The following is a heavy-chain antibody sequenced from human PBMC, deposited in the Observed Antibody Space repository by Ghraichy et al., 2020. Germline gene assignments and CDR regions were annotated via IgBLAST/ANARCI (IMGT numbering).Heavy chain of an antibody. D-gene: IGHD2-15*01. V-gene: IGHV4-39*07. CDR1: GGSISSSSYY. J-gene: IGHJ5*02. CDR2: IYYSGST. CDR3: ARELGLVVAATSYTGWFDP. Sequence: SETLSLTCTVSGGSISSSSYYWGWIRQPPGKGLEWIGSIYYSGSTYYNPSLKSRVTISVDTSKNQFSLKLSSVTAADTAVYYCARELGLVVAATSYTGWFDPWGQGTLVTVSS.